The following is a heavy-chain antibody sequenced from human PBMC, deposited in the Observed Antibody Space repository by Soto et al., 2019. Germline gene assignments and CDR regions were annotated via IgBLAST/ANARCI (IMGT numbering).Heavy chain of an antibody. J-gene: IGHJ5*02. Sequence: ASETLSLTCTVSGGSISSYYWSWIRQPPGKGLEWIGYIYYSGSTNYNPSLKSRVTISVDTSKNQFSLKLSSVTAADTAVYYCARSGLTTVTYYWFDPWGQGTLVTVSS. V-gene: IGHV4-59*08. CDR2: IYYSGST. D-gene: IGHD4-17*01. CDR1: GGSISSYY. CDR3: ARSGLTTVTYYWFDP.